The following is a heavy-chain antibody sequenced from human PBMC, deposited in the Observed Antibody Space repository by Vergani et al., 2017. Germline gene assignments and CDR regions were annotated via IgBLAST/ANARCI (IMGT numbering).Heavy chain of an antibody. D-gene: IGHD6-13*01. CDR3: ARVDGESSSWYYYYGMDV. Sequence: QVQLVQSGAEVKKPGASVKVSCKASGYTFTGYYMHWVRQAPGQGLEWMGWINPNSVGTNYAQKFQGRVTMTRDASISTAYMELSRLRSDDTAVYYCARVDGESSSWYYYYGMDVWGQGTTVTVSS. J-gene: IGHJ6*02. V-gene: IGHV1-2*02. CDR2: INPNSVGT. CDR1: GYTFTGYY.